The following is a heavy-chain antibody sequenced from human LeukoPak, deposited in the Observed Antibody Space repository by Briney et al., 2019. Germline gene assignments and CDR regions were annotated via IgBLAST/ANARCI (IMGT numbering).Heavy chain of an antibody. CDR3: ARRLTEYCTNGVCYWFDY. Sequence: SETLSLTCTVSGGPISSSSYYWGWIRQPPGKGLEWIGSIYYSGSTYYNPSLKSRVTISVDTSKNQFSLKLSSVTAADTAVYYCARRLTEYCTNGVCYWFDYWGQGTLVTVSS. CDR1: GGPISSSSYY. J-gene: IGHJ4*02. V-gene: IGHV4-39*01. CDR2: IYYSGST. D-gene: IGHD2-8*01.